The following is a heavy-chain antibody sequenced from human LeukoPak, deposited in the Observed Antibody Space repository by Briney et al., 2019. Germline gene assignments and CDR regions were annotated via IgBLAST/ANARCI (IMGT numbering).Heavy chain of an antibody. J-gene: IGHJ4*02. Sequence: SVKVSCKASGVTFSSYAISWVRQAPGQGLGWMGRIIPMFGIANYAQKFPGRVTITAAKSTSTAYMELSSLRSEDTAVYYCARGVSADHGFDYWGQGTLVTVSS. D-gene: IGHD1-14*01. CDR2: IIPMFGIA. CDR3: ARGVSADHGFDY. V-gene: IGHV1-69*04. CDR1: GVTFSSYA.